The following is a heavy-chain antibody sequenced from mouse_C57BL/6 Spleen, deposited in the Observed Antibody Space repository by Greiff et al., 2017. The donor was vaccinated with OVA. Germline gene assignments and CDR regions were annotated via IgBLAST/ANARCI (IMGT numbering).Heavy chain of an antibody. CDR2: IDPSDSYT. V-gene: IGHV1-50*01. Sequence: VQLQQPGAELVKPGASVKLSCKASGYTFTSYWMQWVKQRPGQGLEWIGEIDPSDSYTNYNQKFKGKATLTVDTSSSTAYMQLSSLTSEDSAVYYCARQGDLDWGQGTTLTVSS. CDR3: ARQGDLD. J-gene: IGHJ2*01. CDR1: GYTFTSYW.